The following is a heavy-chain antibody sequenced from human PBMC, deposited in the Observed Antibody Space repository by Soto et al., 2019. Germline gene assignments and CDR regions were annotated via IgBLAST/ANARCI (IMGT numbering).Heavy chain of an antibody. D-gene: IGHD6-19*01. J-gene: IGHJ5*02. V-gene: IGHV3-33*01. Sequence: QVQLVESGGGVVQPGRSLRLSCAASGFTFSSYGMHWVRQAPGKGLEWVAVIWYDGSNKYYADSVKGRFTISRDNSKNTLYLHMNSLRAEDTAVYYCARDGGIAVAGPNNWFDPWGQGTLVTVSS. CDR1: GFTFSSYG. CDR2: IWYDGSNK. CDR3: ARDGGIAVAGPNNWFDP.